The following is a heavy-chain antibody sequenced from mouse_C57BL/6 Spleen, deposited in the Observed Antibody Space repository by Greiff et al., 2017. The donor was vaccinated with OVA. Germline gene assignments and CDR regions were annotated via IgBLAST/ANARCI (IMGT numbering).Heavy chain of an antibody. CDR2: IYPGSGNT. CDR3: ARGWSYAMDY. J-gene: IGHJ4*01. CDR1: GYSFTSYY. Sequence: QVQLQQSGPELVKPGASVKISCKASGYSFTSYYIHWVKQRPGQGLEWIGWIYPGSGNTKYNEKFKGKATLTADTSSSTAYMQLSSLTSEDSAVYYCARGWSYAMDYWGQGTSVTVSS. V-gene: IGHV1-66*01. D-gene: IGHD3-3*01.